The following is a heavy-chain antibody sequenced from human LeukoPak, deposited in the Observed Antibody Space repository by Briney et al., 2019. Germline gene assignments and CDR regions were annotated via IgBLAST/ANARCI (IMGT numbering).Heavy chain of an antibody. CDR2: ISAYNGNT. CDR3: ARVGKFGDYVGYFDY. CDR1: GYTFTSYG. V-gene: IGHV1-18*01. Sequence: GASVKVSCKASGYTFTSYGISWVRQAPGQGLEWMGWISAYNGNTNYAQKLQGRVTMTTDTSTSTAYMELRSLRSDDTAVYYCARVGKFGDYVGYFDYWGQGTLVTVSS. D-gene: IGHD4-17*01. J-gene: IGHJ4*02.